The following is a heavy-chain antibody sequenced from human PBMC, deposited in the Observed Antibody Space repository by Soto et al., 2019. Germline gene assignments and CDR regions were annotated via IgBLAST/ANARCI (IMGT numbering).Heavy chain of an antibody. CDR3: ARHFNVDTAMVTDGMDV. V-gene: IGHV5-10-1*01. CDR1: GGSFTRYW. Sequence: QTISCKRCGGSFTRYWSSWLRQKPGKGLEWMGRIDPSDSYTNYSPSFQGHVTISADKSISTAYLQWSSLKASDTAMYYCARHFNVDTAMVTDGMDVWGQGTTVTVS. CDR2: IDPSDSYT. D-gene: IGHD5-18*01. J-gene: IGHJ6*02.